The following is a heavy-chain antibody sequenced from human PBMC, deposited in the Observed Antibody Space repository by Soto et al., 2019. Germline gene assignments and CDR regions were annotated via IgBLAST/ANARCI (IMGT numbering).Heavy chain of an antibody. Sequence: QVQLVQSGAEVKKPGSSVKVSCKASGGTFSSYTISWVRQAPGQGLEWMGRIIPILGIANYAQKFQGRVTITADKSTSTAYMELSRLRSEDTAVYYCARVGGYSYGYRDYWGQGTLVTVSS. CDR1: GGTFSSYT. J-gene: IGHJ4*02. CDR3: ARVGGYSYGYRDY. V-gene: IGHV1-69*02. D-gene: IGHD5-18*01. CDR2: IIPILGIA.